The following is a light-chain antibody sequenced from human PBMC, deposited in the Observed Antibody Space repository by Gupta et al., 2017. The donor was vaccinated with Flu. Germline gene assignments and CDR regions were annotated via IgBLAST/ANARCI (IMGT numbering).Light chain of an antibody. Sequence: DIVLTQSPGTLSLSAGERATLSCRASQNVRSNFLAWYQQKPGQAPRLLISAASSRATGIPDRFSGSGSGTDFTLTINILEPEDFAVYYCQQEHNSALTFGQGTRLEI. CDR3: QQEHNSALT. CDR1: QNVRSNF. CDR2: AAS. J-gene: IGKJ5*01. V-gene: IGKV3-20*01.